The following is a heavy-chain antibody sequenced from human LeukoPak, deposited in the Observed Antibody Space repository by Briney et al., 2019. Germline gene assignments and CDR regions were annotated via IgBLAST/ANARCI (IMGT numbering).Heavy chain of an antibody. V-gene: IGHV1-8*01. CDR3: ARLSQTPDYYSNGGYYQLGF. CDR1: RYTFTRYD. Sequence: ASVKVSCKASRYTFTRYDINWVREGAGQGLEWMGWMNPNTGRTGFAQKFQGRLTMTRDTSIRTTYLELRSLRSKDTAIYYCARLSQTPDYYSNGGYYQLGFWGQGTPVTVSS. D-gene: IGHD3-22*01. J-gene: IGHJ4*02. CDR2: MNPNTGRT.